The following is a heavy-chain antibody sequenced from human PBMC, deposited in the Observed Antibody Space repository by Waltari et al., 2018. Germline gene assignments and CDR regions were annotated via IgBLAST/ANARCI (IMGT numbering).Heavy chain of an antibody. V-gene: IGHV3-21*03. J-gene: IGHJ4*02. CDR3: ARALTTPNDF. CDR2: STDGGAYL. CDR1: GFAITTFG. Sequence: EVQLVESGGGLVKPGGSLGPSCAALGFAITTFGLSWVRQAPGKGLEWVSSSTDGGAYLYYADSVRGRFTVSIDNAKNSLHLQMNNLRAEDTAVYYCARALTTPNDFWGQGTLVTVSS. D-gene: IGHD4-17*01.